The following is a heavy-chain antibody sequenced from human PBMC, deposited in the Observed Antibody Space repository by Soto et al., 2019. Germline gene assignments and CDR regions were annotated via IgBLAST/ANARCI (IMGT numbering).Heavy chain of an antibody. D-gene: IGHD5-12*01. CDR3: ARDRRDGDTI. Sequence: EVQVVESGGGLVQPGGSLRLSCAASGFSVSSYYMSWFRQAPGKGLEWVSVIYRGGDIYYADSVQGRSTTSRDISRNSLALQMNSLRVEDTAVYYCARDRRDGDTIRGQGVVVTVSS. V-gene: IGHV3-66*01. CDR2: IYRGGDI. CDR1: GFSVSSYY. J-gene: IGHJ4*02.